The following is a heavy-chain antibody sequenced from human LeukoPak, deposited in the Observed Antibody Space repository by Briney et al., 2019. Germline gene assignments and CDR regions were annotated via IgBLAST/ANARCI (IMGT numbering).Heavy chain of an antibody. Sequence: PGGSLRLSCAASRFIFNNHWIHWVRQAPGKGLEWVSRINIDGSCTSYADSVKGRFTISRDDAKNTIYLRMIRLRVDDTAVYYCAGDGPPSKVKDALDVWGQGTMVTVSS. CDR2: INIDGSCT. J-gene: IGHJ3*01. V-gene: IGHV3-74*01. CDR1: RFIFNNHW. CDR3: AGDGPPSKVKDALDV.